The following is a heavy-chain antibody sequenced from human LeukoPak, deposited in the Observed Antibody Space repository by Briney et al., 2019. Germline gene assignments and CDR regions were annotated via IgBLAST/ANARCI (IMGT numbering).Heavy chain of an antibody. D-gene: IGHD2-21*01. CDR2: ISYDGSNK. Sequence: TGGSLRLSCAASGFTFSSYAMHWVRQAPGKGLEWVAVISYDGSNKYYADSVKGRFTISRDNSKNTLYLQMNSLRAEDTAVYYCARESLILSYYYGMDVWGQGTTVTVSS. CDR1: GFTFSSYA. CDR3: ARESLILSYYYGMDV. V-gene: IGHV3-30-3*01. J-gene: IGHJ6*02.